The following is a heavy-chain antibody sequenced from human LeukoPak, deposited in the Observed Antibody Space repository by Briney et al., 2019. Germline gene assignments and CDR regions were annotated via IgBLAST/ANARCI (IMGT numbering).Heavy chain of an antibody. CDR1: GGSISSGGYY. CDR2: IYHSGST. CDR3: ASSLAVATTRDY. Sequence: SETLSLTCTVSGGSISSGGYYWSWIRQPPGKGLEWIGYIYHSGSTYYNPSLKSRVTISVDRSKNQFSLKLSSVTAADTAVYYCASSLAVATTRDYWGQGTLVTVSS. D-gene: IGHD6-19*01. J-gene: IGHJ4*02. V-gene: IGHV4-30-2*01.